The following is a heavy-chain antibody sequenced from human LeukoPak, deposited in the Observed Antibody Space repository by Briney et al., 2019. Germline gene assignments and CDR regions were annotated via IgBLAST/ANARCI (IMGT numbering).Heavy chain of an antibody. V-gene: IGHV4-4*07. J-gene: IGHJ4*02. CDR3: ARGAGDFPTFDY. CDR2: IYTSGST. CDR1: GGSISSYY. Sequence: PSETLSLTCTVSGGSISSYYWGWIRQPAGKGLGWIGRIYTSGSTNYNPSLKSRVTMSVDTSKNQFSLKLGSVTAADTAVYYCARGAGDFPTFDYWGQGTLVTVSS. D-gene: IGHD7-27*01.